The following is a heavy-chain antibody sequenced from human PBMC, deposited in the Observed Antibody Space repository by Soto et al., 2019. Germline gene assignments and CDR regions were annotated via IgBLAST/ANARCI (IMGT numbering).Heavy chain of an antibody. CDR3: ARDPNNWNSRYFDY. CDR2: IYYSGST. V-gene: IGHV4-31*03. J-gene: IGHJ4*02. Sequence: PSETLSLTCTVSGGSISSGGYYWSWIRQHPGKGLEWIGYIYYSGSTYYNPSLKSRVTISVDTSKNQFSLKLSSVTAADTAVYYCARDPNNWNSRYFDYWGQGTLVTVSS. CDR1: GGSISSGGYY. D-gene: IGHD1-7*01.